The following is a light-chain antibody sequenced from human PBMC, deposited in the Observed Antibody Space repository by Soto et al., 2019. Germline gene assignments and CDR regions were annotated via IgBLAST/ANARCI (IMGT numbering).Light chain of an antibody. V-gene: IGLV1-36*01. Sequence: QSVLTQSPSVSGAPRQSVNISCSGNNSNIGSNAVHWYQQLPGKAPKLLMYYNDMLPSGVSDRFSGSKSSTSASLAISGLQSEDEGDYYCATWDDRLTAWVFGGGTKLTVL. CDR3: ATWDDRLTAWV. J-gene: IGLJ3*02. CDR2: YND. CDR1: NSNIGSNA.